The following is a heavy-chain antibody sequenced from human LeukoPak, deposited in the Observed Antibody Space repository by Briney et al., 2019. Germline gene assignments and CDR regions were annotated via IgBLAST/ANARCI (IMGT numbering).Heavy chain of an antibody. J-gene: IGHJ4*02. CDR1: EFTFSKYG. V-gene: IGHV3-30*03. D-gene: IGHD2-2*01. Sequence: PGGSLRLSCAASEFTFSKYGMHWVRQAPGKGLEWVAVISYGGINKYYADSVKGRFTISRDNAKNSLYLQMNSLRAEDTAVYYCARETDSTLFDYWGQGTLVTVSS. CDR2: ISYGGINK. CDR3: ARETDSTLFDY.